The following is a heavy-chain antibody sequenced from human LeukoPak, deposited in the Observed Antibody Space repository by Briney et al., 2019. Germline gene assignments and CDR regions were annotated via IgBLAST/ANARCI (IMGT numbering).Heavy chain of an antibody. V-gene: IGHV1-18*01. CDR2: ISAYNGNT. D-gene: IGHD5-18*01. CDR1: GYTFTTYG. J-gene: IGHJ4*02. Sequence: ASVKVSCKSSGYTFTTYGITWVRQAPGQGLEWMGWISAYNGNTNYAQKLQGRVTMTTDTSTSTAYMELRSLRSDDTAMYYCARDRMDTGTYFDYWGQGTLVTVSS. CDR3: ARDRMDTGTYFDY.